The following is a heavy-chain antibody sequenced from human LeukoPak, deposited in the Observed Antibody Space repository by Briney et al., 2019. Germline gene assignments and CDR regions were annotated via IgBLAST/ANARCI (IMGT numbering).Heavy chain of an antibody. CDR1: GFTFSDYY. V-gene: IGHV3-53*04. CDR2: IYSGGST. D-gene: IGHD2-8*02. Sequence: GGSLRLSCAASGFTFSDYYMSWVRQAPGKGLEWVSIIYSGGSTYYADSVKGRFTISRHDSLNTLFLQMNSLRAEDTAVYYCARLPTGDYWGQGTLVTVTS. J-gene: IGHJ4*02. CDR3: ARLPTGDY.